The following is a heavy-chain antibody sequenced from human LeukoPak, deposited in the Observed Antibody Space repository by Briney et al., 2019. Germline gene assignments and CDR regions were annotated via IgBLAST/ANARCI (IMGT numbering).Heavy chain of an antibody. CDR2: IYYSGST. D-gene: IGHD3-3*01. J-gene: IGHJ4*02. Sequence: PSETLSLTCTVSGGSISSSSYYWGWIRQPRGKWMEWIGSIYYSGSTYYNPSLKSRVTISVDTSKNQFSLKLSSVTAADTAVYYCARAPKWIDFWSGLSASYFDYWGQGTLVTVSS. V-gene: IGHV4-39*01. CDR3: ARAPKWIDFWSGLSASYFDY. CDR1: GGSISSSSYY.